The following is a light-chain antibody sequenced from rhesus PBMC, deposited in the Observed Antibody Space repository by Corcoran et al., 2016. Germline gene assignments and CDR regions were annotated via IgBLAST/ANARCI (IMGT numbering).Light chain of an antibody. CDR3: QQYNSRPLT. Sequence: DIQMTQSPSSLSASVGDTVTITCRASQGISSWLAWYQQKPGKAPKLLIYKASSLQSGVPSRFRGGGSGTDFTLTINSLQSEDFATYYCQQYNSRPLTFGGGTKVELK. V-gene: IGKV1-22*01. CDR2: KAS. J-gene: IGKJ4*01. CDR1: QGISSW.